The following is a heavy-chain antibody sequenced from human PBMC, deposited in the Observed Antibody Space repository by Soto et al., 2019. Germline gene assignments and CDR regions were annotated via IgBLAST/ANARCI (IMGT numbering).Heavy chain of an antibody. V-gene: IGHV1-8*01. D-gene: IGHD6-19*01. CDR2: RNPSTGNT. CDR3: ARGRIIVAGGFDP. Sequence: QVQLVQSGAEVKKPGASVKVSCKASGYTFTSYDIIWVRQATGQGLEWMGWRNPSTGNTDSAEKFQGRHTMTRNTSISTVYIELSSLTFEDTAVYYCARGRIIVAGGFDPWGQGTLVTVSS. CDR1: GYTFTSYD. J-gene: IGHJ5*02.